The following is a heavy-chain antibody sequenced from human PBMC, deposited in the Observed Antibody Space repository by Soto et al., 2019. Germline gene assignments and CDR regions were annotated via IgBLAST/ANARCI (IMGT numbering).Heavy chain of an antibody. Sequence: QVQLQESGPGLVKPSQTLSLTCTVSGGSISSGGYYWSWIRQHPGKGLEWIGYIYYSGSTYYNPSLKSRVTISVDTSKNQFSLKLRSVTAADTAVYYCARTPEIGGKDEFDYWGQGTLVTVSS. CDR1: GGSISSGGYY. CDR3: ARTPEIGGKDEFDY. D-gene: IGHD2-15*01. V-gene: IGHV4-31*03. J-gene: IGHJ4*02. CDR2: IYYSGST.